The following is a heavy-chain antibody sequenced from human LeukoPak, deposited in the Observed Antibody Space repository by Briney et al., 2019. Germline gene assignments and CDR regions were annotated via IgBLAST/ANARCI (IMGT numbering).Heavy chain of an antibody. V-gene: IGHV1-2*02. CDR2: INPNSGGT. CDR3: ARGYCSGGSCYRFDY. D-gene: IGHD2-15*01. J-gene: IGHJ4*02. CDR1: GYTFTGYY. Sequence: ASVKVSCKASGYTFTGYYMHWVRQAPGQGLEWMGWINPNSGGTNYAQKFQGRVTMTRATSISTAYMELSRLRSDDTAVYYCARGYCSGGSCYRFDYWGQGTLVTVSS.